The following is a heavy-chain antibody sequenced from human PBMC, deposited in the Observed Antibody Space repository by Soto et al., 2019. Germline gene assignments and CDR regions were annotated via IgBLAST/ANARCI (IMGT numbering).Heavy chain of an antibody. CDR2: IIPIFGTA. Sequence: GASVKVSCKASGGTFSSYAISWVRQAPGQGLEWMGGIIPIFGTANYAQKFQGRVTITADESTSTAYMELSSLRSEDTAVYYCAREAYDSSGSRWFDPWGQGTLVTVS. J-gene: IGHJ5*02. CDR3: AREAYDSSGSRWFDP. V-gene: IGHV1-69*13. CDR1: GGTFSSYA. D-gene: IGHD3-22*01.